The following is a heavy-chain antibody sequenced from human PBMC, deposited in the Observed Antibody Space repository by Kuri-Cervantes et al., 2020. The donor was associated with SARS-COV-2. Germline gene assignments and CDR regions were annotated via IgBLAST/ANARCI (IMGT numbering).Heavy chain of an antibody. V-gene: IGHV4-34*01. CDR3: AVRGYSYREY. CDR2: INHSGST. D-gene: IGHD5-18*01. J-gene: IGHJ4*02. CDR1: GGSFSGYY. Sequence: GSLRLSCAVYGGSFSGYYWSWIRQPPGKGLEWSGEINHSGSTNYNPSLKSRVTISVDTSKNQFSLKLSSVTAADTAVYYCAVRGYSYREYWGQGTLVTVSS.